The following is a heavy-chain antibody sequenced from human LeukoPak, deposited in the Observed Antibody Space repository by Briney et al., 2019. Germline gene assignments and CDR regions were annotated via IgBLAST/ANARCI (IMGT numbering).Heavy chain of an antibody. CDR2: IGGRGVST. CDR1: GFTFSTYA. D-gene: IGHD1-1*01. V-gene: IGHV3-23*01. J-gene: IGHJ4*02. Sequence: PGGSLRLSCAASGFTFSTYAMSWVRQAPGKGLEWVSAIGGRGVSTSYADSVRGRFTISRDNSKNTLYLQMNSLRAEDTAVCYCAKAASGNWNDVSDYWGQGTLVTVSS. CDR3: AKAASGNWNDVSDY.